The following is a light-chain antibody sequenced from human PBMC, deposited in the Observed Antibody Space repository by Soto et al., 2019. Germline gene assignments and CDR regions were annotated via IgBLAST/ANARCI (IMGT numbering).Light chain of an antibody. Sequence: DIQMTQSPSSLSASVGDRFTITCRASQSISSYLHWYQQKPGKAPKLLIYAASSLRSGVPSRFSGSGSGTDFTLTISSLQPEDFATYYCQQSYSTPYTFGQGTKLEIK. J-gene: IGKJ2*01. CDR3: QQSYSTPYT. CDR2: AAS. CDR1: QSISSY. V-gene: IGKV1-39*01.